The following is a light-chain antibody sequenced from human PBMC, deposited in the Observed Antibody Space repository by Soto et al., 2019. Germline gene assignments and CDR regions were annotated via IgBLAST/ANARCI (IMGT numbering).Light chain of an antibody. J-gene: IGKJ1*01. CDR2: GAS. Sequence: ETVLTQSPGTLSLSPGEGTTLSCRASQMVSSTYLAWYQQKPGQAPRLLIYGASSRATGIPDRFSGSGSGTDFTLTISRLEPEDFAVYYCQHYGSSTWTFGQGTKVEIK. CDR1: QMVSSTY. CDR3: QHYGSSTWT. V-gene: IGKV3-20*01.